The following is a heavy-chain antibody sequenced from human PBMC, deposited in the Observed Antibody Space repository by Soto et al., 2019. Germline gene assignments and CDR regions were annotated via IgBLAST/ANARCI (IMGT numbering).Heavy chain of an antibody. J-gene: IGHJ1*01. CDR2: IYYSGST. CDR3: ARGPDRLRIHLRLD. D-gene: IGHD4-17*01. V-gene: IGHV4-31*03. CDR1: GGSISSGGYY. Sequence: QVQLQESGPGLVKPSQTLSLTCTVSGGSISSGGYYWSWIRQHPGKGLEWIGYIYYSGSTYYNPSPKRRVTISVDTSKNQFSLKLSSVTAADTAVYYCARGPDRLRIHLRLDWGQGTLVTVSS.